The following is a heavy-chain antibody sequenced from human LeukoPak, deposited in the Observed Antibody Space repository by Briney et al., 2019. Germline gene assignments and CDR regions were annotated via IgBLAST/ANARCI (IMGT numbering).Heavy chain of an antibody. J-gene: IGHJ3*02. V-gene: IGHV4-34*01. CDR3: ARDLSDYYGSGSYRPIDAFDI. D-gene: IGHD3-10*01. CDR1: GGSFSGYY. CDR2: INHSGSP. Sequence: SETLSLTCAVYGGSFSGYYWSWIRQPPGKGLEWIGEINHSGSPNYNPSLKSRVTISIDTSKNQLSPKLSPVTAADTAVYYCARDLSDYYGSGSYRPIDAFDIWGQGTMVTVSS.